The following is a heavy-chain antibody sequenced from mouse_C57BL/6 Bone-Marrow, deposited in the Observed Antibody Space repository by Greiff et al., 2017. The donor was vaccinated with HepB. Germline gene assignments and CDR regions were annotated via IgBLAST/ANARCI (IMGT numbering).Heavy chain of an antibody. V-gene: IGHV5-16*01. Sequence: DVKLVESEGGLVQPGSSMKLSCTASGFTFSDYYMAWVRQVPEKGLEWVANINYDGSSTYYLDSLKSRFIISRDNAKNILYLQMSSLKSEDTATYYCARDRGTTATFDYWGQGTTLTVSS. CDR3: ARDRGTTATFDY. D-gene: IGHD1-2*01. CDR1: GFTFSDYY. CDR2: INYDGSST. J-gene: IGHJ2*01.